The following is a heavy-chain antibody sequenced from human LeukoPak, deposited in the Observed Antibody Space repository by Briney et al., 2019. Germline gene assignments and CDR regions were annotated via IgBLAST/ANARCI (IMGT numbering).Heavy chain of an antibody. CDR3: ARDPLSSSSFDL. D-gene: IGHD6-13*01. CDR2: ISSRSATI. V-gene: IGHV3-48*01. CDR1: GFTFSSYS. J-gene: IGHJ4*02. Sequence: GGSLRLSCAASGFTFSSYSMNWVRQAPARGLEWVSYISSRSATIYYADSVKGRFTISTDNAKNSLYLQMNSLRAEDTAVYYCARDPLSSSSFDLWGQGTLVTVSS.